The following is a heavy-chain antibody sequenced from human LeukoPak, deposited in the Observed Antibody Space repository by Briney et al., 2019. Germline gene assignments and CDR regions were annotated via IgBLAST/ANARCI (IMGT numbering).Heavy chain of an antibody. CDR2: IKSKTDGGTT. V-gene: IGHV3-15*01. CDR1: GFTFSNAW. J-gene: IGHJ4*02. CDR3: TREQTYYDSADY. Sequence: PGGSLRLSCAASGFTFSNAWMSWVRQAPGKGLEWVGRIKSKTDGGTTDYAAPVKGRFTISRDDSKNTLYLQMNSLKTEDTAVYYCTREQTYYDSADYWGQGTLVTASS. D-gene: IGHD3-22*01.